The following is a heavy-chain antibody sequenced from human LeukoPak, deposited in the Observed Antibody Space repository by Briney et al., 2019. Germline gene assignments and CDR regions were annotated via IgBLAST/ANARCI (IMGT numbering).Heavy chain of an antibody. CDR3: AKGGSSVDY. J-gene: IGHJ4*02. D-gene: IGHD6-6*01. CDR2: ISGSGGST. CDR1: GFTFSSYW. V-gene: IGHV3-23*01. Sequence: GGSLRLSCTASGFTFSSYWMSWVRQAPGKGLEWVSAISGSGGSTYYADSVKGRFTISRDNSRNTLYLQMNSLRAEDTAVYYCAKGGSSVDYWGQGTLVTVSS.